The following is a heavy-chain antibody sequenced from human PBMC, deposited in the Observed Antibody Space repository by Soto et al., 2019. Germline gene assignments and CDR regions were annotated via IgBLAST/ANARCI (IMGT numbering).Heavy chain of an antibody. J-gene: IGHJ4*02. CDR1: GFTFSIYA. D-gene: IGHD1-26*01. Sequence: EVQLLESGGGLVQPGGSLRLSCAASGFTFSIYAMSWVRQAPGKGXEWVSAISGSGGTTYYADSVKGRFTISRDNSKNTLYLQMNSLRAEDTAVYYCAKERSGSYYFSDYWGQGTLVTVSS. V-gene: IGHV3-23*01. CDR3: AKERSGSYYFSDY. CDR2: ISGSGGTT.